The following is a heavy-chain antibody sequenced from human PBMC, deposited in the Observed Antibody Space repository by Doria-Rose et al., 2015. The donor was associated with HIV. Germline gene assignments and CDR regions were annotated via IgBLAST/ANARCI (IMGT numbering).Heavy chain of an antibody. Sequence: QVTLKESGPVLVTPTETLTLTCTVSGVSLSSPGMGVSWIRQPPGQALEWLANILSDDERSYKTSLKSRLTISRGTSKSQVVLTMTDMDPVDTATYYCARIKSSRWYHKYYFDFWGQGTLVIVSA. CDR1: GVSLSSPGMG. J-gene: IGHJ4*02. CDR3: ARIKSSRWYHKYYFDF. CDR2: ILSDDER. V-gene: IGHV2-26*01. D-gene: IGHD6-13*01.